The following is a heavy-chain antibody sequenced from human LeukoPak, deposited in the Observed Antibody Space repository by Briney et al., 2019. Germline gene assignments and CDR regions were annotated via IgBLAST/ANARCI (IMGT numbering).Heavy chain of an antibody. CDR2: IYYTGSS. V-gene: IGHV4-39*07. Sequence: SETLSLTCTVSGGIINSGDSYWGWIRQPPGKGLEWFATIYYTGSSYYNPSLKTRVSMSIDTSTNQFSLKVTSVTAADTAVYYCVRLPKYSTASCFDPWGQGTLVTVSS. D-gene: IGHD2-21*01. CDR3: VRLPKYSTASCFDP. CDR1: GGIINSGDSY. J-gene: IGHJ5*02.